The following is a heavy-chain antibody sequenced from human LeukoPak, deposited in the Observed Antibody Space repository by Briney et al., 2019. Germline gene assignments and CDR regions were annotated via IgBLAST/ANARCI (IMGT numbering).Heavy chain of an antibody. J-gene: IGHJ6*02. D-gene: IGHD3-22*01. CDR2: MNGDGSST. V-gene: IGHV3-74*01. CDR1: GFTFSSSW. CDR3: ARVGSLNYYDSSGYYSPYGMDV. Sequence: PGGSLRLSCAASGFTFSSSWMHWVRQGPGEGLVWVSRMNGDGSSTSYADSVKGRFTISRDNAKNTLYLQMNSLRAEDTAVYYCARVGSLNYYDSSGYYSPYGMDVWGQGTMVTVSS.